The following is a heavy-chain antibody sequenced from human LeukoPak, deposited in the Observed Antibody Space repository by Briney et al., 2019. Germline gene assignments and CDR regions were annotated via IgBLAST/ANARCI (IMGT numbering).Heavy chain of an antibody. J-gene: IGHJ4*02. D-gene: IGHD4-17*01. CDR1: GFTFSSYA. Sequence: SGGSLRLSCAAPGFTFSSYAMSWVRQAPGKGLEWVSAISGSGGSTYYVDSVKGRFTISRDNSKNTLYLRMNSLRAEDTAVYYCAKREGDYGEQRYWGQGTLVTVSA. V-gene: IGHV3-23*01. CDR3: AKREGDYGEQRY. CDR2: ISGSGGST.